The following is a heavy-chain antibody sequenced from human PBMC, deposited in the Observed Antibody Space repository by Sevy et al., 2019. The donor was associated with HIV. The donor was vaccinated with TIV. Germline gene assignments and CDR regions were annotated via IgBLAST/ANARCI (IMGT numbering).Heavy chain of an antibody. J-gene: IGHJ6*03. Sequence: ASVKVSCKASGYTFTSYDINWVRQATGQGLEWMGWMNPNSGNTGYAQKFQGRVTMTRNTSISTAYMELSSLRSEDTAVYYCARGKYIAAAGTVYYYYYYMDVWGKGTTVTVSS. D-gene: IGHD6-13*01. CDR1: GYTFTSYD. CDR2: MNPNSGNT. V-gene: IGHV1-8*01. CDR3: ARGKYIAAAGTVYYYYYYMDV.